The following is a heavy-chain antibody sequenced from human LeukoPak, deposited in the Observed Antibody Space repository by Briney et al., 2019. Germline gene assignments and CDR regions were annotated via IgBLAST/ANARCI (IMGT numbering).Heavy chain of an antibody. D-gene: IGHD3-22*01. V-gene: IGHV3-48*02. CDR2: ISNTNNK. CDR3: ARVTRGYPWDC. J-gene: IGHJ4*02. CDR1: GFTFSNFG. Sequence: PGGSLRLTCAVYGFTFSNFGMTWLRQAPGKGLEWVSDISNTNNKYYADSVKGRFTISRDNAKNSLYLQMNSLRDEDTAVYYCARVTRGYPWDCWGQGTLVTVSS.